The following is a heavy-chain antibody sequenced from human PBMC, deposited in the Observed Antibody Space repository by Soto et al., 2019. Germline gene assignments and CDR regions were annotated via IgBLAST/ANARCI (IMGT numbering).Heavy chain of an antibody. J-gene: IGHJ5*02. Sequence: GGSLRLSCAASGFTFSDYYMSWIRQAPGKGLEWVSYISSSGSTIYYADSVKGRFTISRDNAKNSLYLQMNSLRAEDTAVYYCARDMVDYGDYKIFDPWGQGTLVTVSS. CDR2: ISSSGSTI. CDR3: ARDMVDYGDYKIFDP. V-gene: IGHV3-11*01. D-gene: IGHD4-17*01. CDR1: GFTFSDYY.